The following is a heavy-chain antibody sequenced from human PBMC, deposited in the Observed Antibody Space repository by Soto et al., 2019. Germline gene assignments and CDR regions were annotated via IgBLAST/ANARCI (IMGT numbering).Heavy chain of an antibody. CDR3: ALRPNIVVVPAASRQDYYYYYGMDV. V-gene: IGHV5-10-1*01. D-gene: IGHD2-2*01. CDR2: IDPSDSYT. Sequence: PGESLKISCKGSGYSFTSYWISWVRQMPGKGLEWMGRIDPSDSYTNYSPSFQGHVTISADKSISTAYLQWSSLKASDTAMYYCALRPNIVVVPAASRQDYYYYYGMDVWGQGTTVTVSS. CDR1: GYSFTSYW. J-gene: IGHJ6*02.